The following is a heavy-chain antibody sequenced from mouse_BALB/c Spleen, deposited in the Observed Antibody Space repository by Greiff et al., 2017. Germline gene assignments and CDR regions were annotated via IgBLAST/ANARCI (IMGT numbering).Heavy chain of an antibody. Sequence: QVQLKQSGAELARPGASVKMSCKASGYTFTSYTMHWVKQRPGQGLEWIGYINPSSGYTNYNQKFKDKATLTADKSSSTAYMQLSSLTSEDSAVYYCARGGLPPFDYWGQGTTLTVSS. V-gene: IGHV1-4*01. CDR3: ARGGLPPFDY. J-gene: IGHJ2*01. CDR1: GYTFTSYT. D-gene: IGHD2-4*01. CDR2: INPSSGYT.